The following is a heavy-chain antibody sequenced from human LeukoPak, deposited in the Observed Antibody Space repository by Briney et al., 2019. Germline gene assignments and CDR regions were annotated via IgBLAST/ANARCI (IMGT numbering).Heavy chain of an antibody. CDR3: AKDLPGSGWASHY. CDR1: GFTFSSYA. D-gene: IGHD6-19*01. Sequence: GGSLRLSCAASGFTFSSYAMNWVRQAPGKGLQWVSSMNDDTTYYADSVKGRFTIFRDNSKNTLYLQMNSLRAEDTALYYCAKDLPGSGWASHYWGQGTLVTVSS. J-gene: IGHJ4*02. V-gene: IGHV3-23*01. CDR2: MNDDTT.